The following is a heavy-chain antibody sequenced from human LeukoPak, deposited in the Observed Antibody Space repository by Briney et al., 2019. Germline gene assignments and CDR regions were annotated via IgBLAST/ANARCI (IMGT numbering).Heavy chain of an antibody. CDR2: ISSSSSSYI. CDR3: ARGVGSSWYLFFDY. V-gene: IGHV3-21*01. D-gene: IGHD6-13*01. CDR1: GFTFSSYS. Sequence: PGGSLRLSCAASGFTFSSYSMNWVRQAPGKGLEWVSSISSSSSSYIYYADSVKGRFTISRDNAKNSLYLQMNSLRAEDTAVYYCARGVGSSWYLFFDYWGQGTLVTVSS. J-gene: IGHJ4*02.